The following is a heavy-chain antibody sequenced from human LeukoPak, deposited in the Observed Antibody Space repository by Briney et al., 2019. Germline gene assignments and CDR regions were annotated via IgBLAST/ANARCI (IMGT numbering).Heavy chain of an antibody. D-gene: IGHD3-10*01. CDR1: GGSXXSYY. CDR2: IYYSGST. CDR3: ARPDGGY. Sequence: SGGSXXSYYWGWIRQPPGKGLEWIGYIYYSGSTNYNPSLKSRVTISVDTSKNQFSLKLSSVTAADTAVYYCARPDGGYWGQGTLVTVSS. J-gene: IGHJ4*02. V-gene: IGHV4-59*08.